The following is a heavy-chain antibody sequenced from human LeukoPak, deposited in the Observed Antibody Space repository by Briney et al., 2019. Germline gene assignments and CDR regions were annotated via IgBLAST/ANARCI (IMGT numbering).Heavy chain of an antibody. J-gene: IGHJ4*02. D-gene: IGHD4-17*01. CDR1: GGSVNTANYY. CDR3: ARDRYGDFEDY. V-gene: IGHV4-30-4*08. CDR2: ISYSGTP. Sequence: SETLSLTCNVSGGSVNTANYYWTWIRQPPGKGLEWIGYISYSGTPYYNPSLNSRVTISLDTSKNQFSLILNSVTAADTAMYYCARDRYGDFEDYWGQGTLVTVSS.